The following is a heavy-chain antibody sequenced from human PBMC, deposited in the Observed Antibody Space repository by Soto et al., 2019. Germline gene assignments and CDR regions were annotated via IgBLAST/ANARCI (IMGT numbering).Heavy chain of an antibody. CDR1: GFGLRSCY. J-gene: IGHJ6*02. Sequence: GSLTLSSAASGFGLRSCYMMWVRQAPGKGLEWVSVTYTGGSTRYSDCVNFRFTMSRDDSSNTLFLQMNSLRAEDTAVYYCARDPPITSDTAMDVWGQGTTVPVSS. V-gene: IGHV3-53*01. D-gene: IGHD1-20*01. CDR3: ARDPPITSDTAMDV. CDR2: TYTGGST.